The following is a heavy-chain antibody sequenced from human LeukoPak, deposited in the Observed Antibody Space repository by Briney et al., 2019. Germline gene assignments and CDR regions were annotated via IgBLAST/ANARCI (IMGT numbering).Heavy chain of an antibody. Sequence: ASVKFSCKASGYTFTGYYMHWVRQAPGQGLEWMGWISAYNGNTNYAQKLQGRVTMTTDTSTSTAYMELRSLRSDDTAVYYCARDRGSGWDYWGQGTLVTVSS. CDR3: ARDRGSGWDY. CDR1: GYTFTGYY. D-gene: IGHD6-19*01. CDR2: ISAYNGNT. J-gene: IGHJ4*02. V-gene: IGHV1-18*04.